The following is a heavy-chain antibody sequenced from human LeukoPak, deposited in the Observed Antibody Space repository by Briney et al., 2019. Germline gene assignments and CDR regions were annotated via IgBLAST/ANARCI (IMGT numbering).Heavy chain of an antibody. Sequence: SETLSLTCTVSGGSISNSNYYWSWIRQPAGKGLEWIGRIYTSGSTNYNPSLKSRVTMSVDTSKNQFSLKLSSVTAADTAVYYCARDRPFFGYYGSGRFWLGNWFDPWGQGTLVTVSS. CDR1: GGSISNSNYY. J-gene: IGHJ5*02. CDR2: IYTSGST. D-gene: IGHD3-10*01. V-gene: IGHV4-61*02. CDR3: ARDRPFFGYYGSGRFWLGNWFDP.